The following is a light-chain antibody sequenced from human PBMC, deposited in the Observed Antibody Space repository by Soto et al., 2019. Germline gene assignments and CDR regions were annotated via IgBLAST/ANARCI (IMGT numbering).Light chain of an antibody. J-gene: IGKJ1*01. Sequence: GDTVTITCRASQSISSWLAWYQQKPGKAPKLLIYDASSLESGVPSRFSGSGSGTEFRLTISSLQHDDFATYYCQQYKAFGQGTKVDIK. CDR3: QQYKA. CDR2: DAS. CDR1: QSISSW. V-gene: IGKV1-5*01.